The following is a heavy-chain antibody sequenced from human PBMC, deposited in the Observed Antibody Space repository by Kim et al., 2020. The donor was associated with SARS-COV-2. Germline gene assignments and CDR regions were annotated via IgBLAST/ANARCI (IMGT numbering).Heavy chain of an antibody. CDR2: INSDGSRI. CDR1: GFTFSSYW. Sequence: GGSLRLSCAASGFTFSSYWMHWVRQAPGKGLVWVSRINSDGSRITYADSVKGRFTISRDNAKNTLYLQMNSLRAEDTAAYYCARVGHLGADYWGAQLYYFDYWGQGPLVTVSS. V-gene: IGHV3-74*01. J-gene: IGHJ4*02. D-gene: IGHD7-27*01. CDR3: ARVGHLGADYWGAQLYYFDY.